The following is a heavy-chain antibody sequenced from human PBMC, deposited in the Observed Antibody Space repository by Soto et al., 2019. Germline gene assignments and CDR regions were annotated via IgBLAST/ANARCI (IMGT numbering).Heavy chain of an antibody. CDR2: MSPKSGNT. CDR3: ARGPPNWGFDS. D-gene: IGHD7-27*01. Sequence: RASVKVSCKASGYTFTSYDINWVREASGQGLEWMGWMSPKSGNTGYAQKFQGRVTMTRSTSISTAYMELSSLTSEDTAVYYCARGPPNWGFDSWGQGTLVTVSS. J-gene: IGHJ4*02. CDR1: GYTFTSYD. V-gene: IGHV1-8*01.